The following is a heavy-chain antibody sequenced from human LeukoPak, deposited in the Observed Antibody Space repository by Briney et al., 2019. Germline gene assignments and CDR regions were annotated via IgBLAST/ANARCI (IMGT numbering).Heavy chain of an antibody. CDR3: ARDRVPLGATPARIFDC. J-gene: IGHJ4*02. Sequence: ASVKVSCKASGYTFTSYGISWVRQAPGQGLEWMGWISAYNGNTNYAQKLQGRVTMTTDTSTSTAYMELRSLRSDDTAVYYCARDRVPLGATPARIFDCWGQGTLVTVSS. CDR1: GYTFTSYG. D-gene: IGHD1-26*01. V-gene: IGHV1-18*01. CDR2: ISAYNGNT.